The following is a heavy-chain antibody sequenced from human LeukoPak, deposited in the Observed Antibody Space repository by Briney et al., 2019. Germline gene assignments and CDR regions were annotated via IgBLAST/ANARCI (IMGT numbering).Heavy chain of an antibody. D-gene: IGHD4-23*01. CDR2: IFYSGST. J-gene: IGHJ6*03. CDR1: GGSISTSNYY. Sequence: SETLSLTCTVSGGSISTSNYYWGWIRQPPGKGLEWIGNIFYSGSTYYSPSLRSRVTISLDTSRNQFSLKLNSVTAADTAVYYCARDFSVVTPSYYYYYYMDVWGKGTTVTISS. V-gene: IGHV4-39*07. CDR3: ARDFSVVTPSYYYYYYMDV.